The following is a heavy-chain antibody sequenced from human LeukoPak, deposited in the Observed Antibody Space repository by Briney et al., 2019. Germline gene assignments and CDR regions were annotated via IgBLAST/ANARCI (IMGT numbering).Heavy chain of an antibody. D-gene: IGHD5-12*01. CDR2: ISPSGSP. J-gene: IGHJ4*02. CDR1: GGSISGYY. Sequence: SETLSLTCTVSGGSISGYYWNWLRQPAGKGLEWIGRISPSGSPEYRSSLMSRLTMSADTSKTQFSLRLTSVTAADAAMYYCARTIEGTTEFDSWGQGTLVNVSS. V-gene: IGHV4-4*07. CDR3: ARTIEGTTEFDS.